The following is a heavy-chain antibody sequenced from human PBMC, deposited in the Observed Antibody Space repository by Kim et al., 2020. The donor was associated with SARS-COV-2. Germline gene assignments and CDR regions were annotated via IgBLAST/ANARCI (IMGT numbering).Heavy chain of an antibody. CDR1: GGSFSGYF. D-gene: IGHD3-10*01. V-gene: IGHV4-34*01. CDR3: ARGPLGGGNNFNQTF. Sequence: SETLSLTCAVYGGSFSGYFWSWVRQAPGKGLEWVGEINHDGITNSNPSLKSRVTMSIDMSKSQFSLNLTSMTAADTAVYYCARGPLGGGNNFNQTFWGQGTLVTVPS. J-gene: IGHJ4*02. CDR2: INHDGIT.